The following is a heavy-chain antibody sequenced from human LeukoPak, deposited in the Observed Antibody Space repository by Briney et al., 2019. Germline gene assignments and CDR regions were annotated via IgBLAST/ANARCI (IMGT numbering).Heavy chain of an antibody. V-gene: IGHV4-59*01. CDR2: NYYRGST. CDR3: ARGEVYYYGSGSYSFDY. Sequence: SETLTLTCTVSGGSISRYYWSWIRQPPGKGLEWIGYNYYRGSTNYKPSLKGRVTISVDTSKCQFSLKLSSVSAADTAVYYCARGEVYYYGSGSYSFDYWGQGTLVTVSS. J-gene: IGHJ4*02. CDR1: GGSISRYY. D-gene: IGHD3-10*01.